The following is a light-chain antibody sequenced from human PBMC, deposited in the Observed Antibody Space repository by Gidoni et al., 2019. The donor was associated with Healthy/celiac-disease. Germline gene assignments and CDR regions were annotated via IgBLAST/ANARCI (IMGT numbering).Light chain of an antibody. J-gene: IGKJ1*01. CDR3: QKYNSAPWT. CDR2: AAS. CDR1: QGISNY. V-gene: IGKV1-27*01. Sequence: DIQMTQSPSSLSASVGDRVTITCGASQGISNYLAWYQQKPGKVPKLRIYAASTLQSGVPSRFSGSGSGTDFTLTISSLQPEDVATYYCQKYNSAPWTFGQGTKVEIK.